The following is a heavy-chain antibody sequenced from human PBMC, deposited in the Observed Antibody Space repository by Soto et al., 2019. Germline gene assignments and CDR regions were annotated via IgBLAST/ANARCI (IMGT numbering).Heavy chain of an antibody. J-gene: IGHJ3*02. D-gene: IGHD6-19*01. CDR3: TRGSGWYFRSASDAFDI. CDR1: GFTFGDYA. CDR2: IRSKAYGGTT. Sequence: PGGSLRLSCTASGFTFGDYAMSWFRQAPGKGLEWVGFIRSKAYGGTTEYAASVKGRFTISRDDSKSIAYLQMNSLKTEDTAVYYCTRGSGWYFRSASDAFDIWGQGTMVTVSS. V-gene: IGHV3-49*03.